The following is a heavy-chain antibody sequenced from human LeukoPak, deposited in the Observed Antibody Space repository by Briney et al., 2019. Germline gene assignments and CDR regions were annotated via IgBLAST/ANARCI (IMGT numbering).Heavy chain of an antibody. Sequence: PGGSLRLSCAASGFTFSSYGMHWVRQAPGKGLEWVAVISYDGSNKYYADSVKGRFTISRDNSKNTLYLQMNSLRAEDTAVYYCAKGYSSSWYGYYDYWGQGTLVTVSS. J-gene: IGHJ4*02. V-gene: IGHV3-30*18. D-gene: IGHD6-13*01. CDR3: AKGYSSSWYGYYDY. CDR1: GFTFSSYG. CDR2: ISYDGSNK.